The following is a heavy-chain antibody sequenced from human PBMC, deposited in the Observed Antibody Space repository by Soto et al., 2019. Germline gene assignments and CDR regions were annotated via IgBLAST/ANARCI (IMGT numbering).Heavy chain of an antibody. CDR1: GGSFSGYY. CDR2: IYHSGST. CDR3: ARVVVAGRWFDP. J-gene: IGHJ5*02. Sequence: SETLSLTCAVYGGSFSGYYWSWIRQPPGKGLEWIGYIYHSGSTYYNPSLKSRVTISVDRSKNQFSLKLSSVTAADTAVYYCARVVVAGRWFDPWGQGTLVTVSS. V-gene: IGHV4-30-2*01. D-gene: IGHD2-15*01.